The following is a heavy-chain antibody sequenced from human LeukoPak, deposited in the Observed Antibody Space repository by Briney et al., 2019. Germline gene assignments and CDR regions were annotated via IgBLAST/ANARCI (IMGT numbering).Heavy chain of an antibody. CDR2: MNPNSGNT. J-gene: IGHJ6*02. CDR3: ARSLGGVQLERRVGYYYGMDV. CDR1: GYTFTSYD. Sequence: GASVKVSCKASGYTFTSYDINGVRQATGQGVEWMGWMNPNSGNTGYAQKFQGRVTMTRNTSISTAYMELSSLRSEDTAVYYCARSLGGVQLERRVGYYYGMDVWGQGTTVTVSS. V-gene: IGHV1-8*01. D-gene: IGHD1-1*01.